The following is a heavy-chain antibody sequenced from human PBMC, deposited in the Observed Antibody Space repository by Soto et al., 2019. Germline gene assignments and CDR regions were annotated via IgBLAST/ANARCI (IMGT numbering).Heavy chain of an antibody. Sequence: SETLSLTCTVSGGSINSYFWSWIRQSPGKGLEWIGHIYYSGSTSYSPSLKSRVSISVDTSKNQFSLEVHSVTAADTAVYYCARAGTNMVQFDYWGQGTLVTVSS. V-gene: IGHV4-59*01. CDR2: IYYSGST. CDR1: GGSINSYF. D-gene: IGHD3-10*01. J-gene: IGHJ4*02. CDR3: ARAGTNMVQFDY.